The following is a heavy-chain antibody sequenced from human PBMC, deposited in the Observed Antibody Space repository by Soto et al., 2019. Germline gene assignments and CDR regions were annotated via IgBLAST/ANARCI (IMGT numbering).Heavy chain of an antibody. V-gene: IGHV3-30*04. CDR2: ISYDGRNK. CDR1: GFIFSNHA. J-gene: IGHJ5*02. D-gene: IGHD1-26*01. Sequence: PGGSLRLSCAASGFIFSNHAMHWVRQAPGKGLEWVAVISYDGRNKFYADSVKGRFSISRDNSKNTLYLQMNSLRSADTAVYYCARDGGVVGAQNWFDPWGQGTLVTVSS. CDR3: ARDGGVVGAQNWFDP.